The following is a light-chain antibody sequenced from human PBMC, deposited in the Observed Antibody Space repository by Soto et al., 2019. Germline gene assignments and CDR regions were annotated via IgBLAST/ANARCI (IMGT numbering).Light chain of an antibody. CDR2: GNN. Sequence: QSVLTQPPSASGTPGQRVTISCSGSGSSIGTNTVNWYRQLPGTAPKLLIYGNNQRPSGVPDRFSGSKSGTSASLAISGLKSEDEAEYYCAAWDGNLNNVLFGGGTKVTVL. J-gene: IGLJ2*01. CDR3: AAWDGNLNNVL. V-gene: IGLV1-44*01. CDR1: GSSIGTNT.